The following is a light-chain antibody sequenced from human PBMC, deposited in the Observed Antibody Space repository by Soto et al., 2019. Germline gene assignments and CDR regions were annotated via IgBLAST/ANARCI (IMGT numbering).Light chain of an antibody. V-gene: IGKV3-20*01. Sequence: EVVLTQSPGTLSLSPGERATLSCRASQSVADSYLAWYQQQTGRAPRLLFYAATKRATGNPDRFSGSGSGTVSKLIISTLGPDDFTVYNCCHRGSSQETSGQWNKVE. CDR1: QSVADSY. CDR2: AAT. CDR3: CHRGSSQET. J-gene: IGKJ1*01.